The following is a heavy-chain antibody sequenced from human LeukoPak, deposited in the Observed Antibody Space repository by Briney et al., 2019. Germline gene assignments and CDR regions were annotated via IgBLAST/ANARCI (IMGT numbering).Heavy chain of an antibody. Sequence: SQTLSHTCAISGVSVSSNSAAWNWIRQSPSRGLEWLGRTYYRSKWYSDYAVSVKSRITINADTSKNQFSLQLNSVTPGDTAVYYCASTSRAAARPAYYVMDVWGQGTTVAVSS. CDR1: GVSVSSNSAA. D-gene: IGHD6-6*01. CDR2: TYYRSKWYS. J-gene: IGHJ6*02. V-gene: IGHV6-1*01. CDR3: ASTSRAAARPAYYVMDV.